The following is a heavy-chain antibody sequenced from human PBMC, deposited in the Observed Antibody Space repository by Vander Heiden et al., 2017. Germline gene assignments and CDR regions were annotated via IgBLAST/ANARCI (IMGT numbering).Heavy chain of an antibody. V-gene: IGHV3-53*01. D-gene: IGHD1-26*01. Sequence: EVQLVESGGGLIQPGGSLSLSCAAPGFTVSSNYMSWVRQAPGKGLEWVSVIYSGGSTYYADSVKGRFTISRDNSKNTLYLQMNSLGAEDTAVYYCARGQWEPDPLYYWGQGTLVTVSS. CDR3: ARGQWEPDPLYY. CDR2: IYSGGST. CDR1: GFTVSSNY. J-gene: IGHJ4*02.